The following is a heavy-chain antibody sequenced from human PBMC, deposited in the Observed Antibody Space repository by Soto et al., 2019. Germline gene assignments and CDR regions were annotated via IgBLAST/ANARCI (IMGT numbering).Heavy chain of an antibody. D-gene: IGHD2-15*01. CDR2: AHYSGTS. CDR3: AKGHCSDGTRSSNRFDP. CDR1: GGSIKSYY. Sequence: PSETLSLTCSVSGGSIKSYYWTWIRQLPGKGLEWIGYAHYSGTSNYNPSLNSRVTISIDASKSQFSLNLRSVTAADTAFYYCAKGHCSDGTRSSNRFDPWGQGLLVTVSS. J-gene: IGHJ5*02. V-gene: IGHV4-59*01.